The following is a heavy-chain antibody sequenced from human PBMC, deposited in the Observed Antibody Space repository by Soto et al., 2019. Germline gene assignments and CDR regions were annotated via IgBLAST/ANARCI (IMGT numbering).Heavy chain of an antibody. CDR1: GGSISSYY. Sequence: PSETLSLTCAVSGGSISSYYWSWIRQPPGKGLEWIGSIYYTGNTYYTPSLQSRVAISVDTSKNQFSLKLNSVTAADTAVYYCARRTVNIRTFYSGLKTNCFDYWGQGALVTVSS. V-gene: IGHV4-39*01. J-gene: IGHJ4*02. CDR3: ARRTVNIRTFYSGLKTNCFDY. D-gene: IGHD6-19*01. CDR2: IYYTGNT.